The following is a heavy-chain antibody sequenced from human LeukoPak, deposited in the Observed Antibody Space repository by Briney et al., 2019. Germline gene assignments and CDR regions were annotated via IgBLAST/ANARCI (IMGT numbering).Heavy chain of an antibody. CDR2: INHSGST. J-gene: IGHJ4*02. Sequence: PSETLSLTCAVYGGSFSGYYWSWIRQPPGKGLEWIGEINHSGSTNYNPSLKSRVTIAVDTSKTQFSLKLSSVTAADTAVYYCARRRYSSGWYDYWGQGTLVTVSS. CDR3: ARRRYSSGWYDY. CDR1: GGSFSGYY. D-gene: IGHD6-19*01. V-gene: IGHV4-34*01.